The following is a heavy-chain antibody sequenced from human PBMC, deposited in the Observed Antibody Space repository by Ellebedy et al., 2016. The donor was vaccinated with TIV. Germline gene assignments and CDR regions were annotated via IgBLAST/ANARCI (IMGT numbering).Heavy chain of an antibody. CDR3: ARSSFGNGYYGSIDY. CDR1: GYTFTNYY. J-gene: IGHJ4*02. V-gene: IGHV1-46*01. Sequence: AVSVKVSCKASGYTFTNYYMHWARQAPGQGLEWMGKINPSGGSTSNAHHLQGRISMTRDTSTSTVYMELSSLRSEDTAMYYCARSSFGNGYYGSIDYWGQGTLVTVSS. D-gene: IGHD3-3*01. CDR2: INPSGGST.